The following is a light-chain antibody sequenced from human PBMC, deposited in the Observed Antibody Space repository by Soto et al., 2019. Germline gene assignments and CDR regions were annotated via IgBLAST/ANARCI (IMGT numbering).Light chain of an antibody. Sequence: QSVLTQPASVSGSPGQSITISCTGTSSDVGGYNFVSWYQQHPGKAPKLLIFDVSNRPSGISDRFSGSKSGNTASLTISGLQSEDEADYYCSSYTARGTDVFGTGTKLTVL. J-gene: IGLJ1*01. V-gene: IGLV2-14*01. CDR2: DVS. CDR3: SSYTARGTDV. CDR1: SSDVGGYNF.